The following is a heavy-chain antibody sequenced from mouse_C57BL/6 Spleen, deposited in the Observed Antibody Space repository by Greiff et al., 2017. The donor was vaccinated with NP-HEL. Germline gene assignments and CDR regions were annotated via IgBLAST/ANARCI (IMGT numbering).Heavy chain of an antibody. CDR1: GFSLTSYG. CDR2: IWSDGST. D-gene: IGHD5-2*01. CDR3: ARGNTLDY. J-gene: IGHJ4*01. V-gene: IGHV2-6*03. Sequence: VPLPASCPCLFAPSQSLSLPCTVSGFSLTSYGVHWVRQPPGKGLEWLVVIWSDGSTTYNSALKSRLSISKDNSKSQVFLKMNSLQTDDTAMYYCARGNTLDYWGQGTSVTVSS.